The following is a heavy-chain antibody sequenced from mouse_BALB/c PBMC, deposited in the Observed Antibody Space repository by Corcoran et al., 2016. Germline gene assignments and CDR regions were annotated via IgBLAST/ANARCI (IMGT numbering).Heavy chain of an antibody. CDR3: AREGRRGYFDV. J-gene: IGHJ1*01. CDR1: GYTFTSYV. CDR2: INPYNDGT. V-gene: IGHV1S136*01. Sequence: EVQLQQSGPELVKPGASVKMSCKASGYTFTSYVMHWVKQKPGQGLEWIGYINPYNDGTKYNEKFKGKATLTSHKSSSTAYMELSSLTSEDSAVYYCAREGRRGYFDVWGAGTTVTVSS.